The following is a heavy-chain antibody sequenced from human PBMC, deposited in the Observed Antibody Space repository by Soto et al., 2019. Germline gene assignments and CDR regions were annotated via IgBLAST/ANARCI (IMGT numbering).Heavy chain of an antibody. Sequence: SETLSLTCTFSGDSIRSSSHYWAWNRQPPGKGLEWIGGFYYSGDTNYNPSLRSRVTISVDTSKNQFSLKLNSVTAADTAVYFCARLTVRGVTKYFYYGMDVWGQGTTVTVSS. J-gene: IGHJ6*02. CDR2: FYYSGDT. CDR3: ARLTVRGVTKYFYYGMDV. D-gene: IGHD3-10*01. V-gene: IGHV4-39*07. CDR1: GDSIRSSSHY.